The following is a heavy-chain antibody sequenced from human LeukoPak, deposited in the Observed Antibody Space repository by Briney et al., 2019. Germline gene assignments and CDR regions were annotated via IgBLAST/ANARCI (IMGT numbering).Heavy chain of an antibody. CDR2: INHSGST. Sequence: KASETLSLTCAVYGGSFSGYYWSWIRQPPGKGLEWIGEINHSGSTYYNPSLKSRVTISVDRSKNQFSLKLSSVTAADTAVYYCARVGNFWSGYYSPYFDYWGQGTLVTVSS. V-gene: IGHV4-34*01. J-gene: IGHJ4*02. D-gene: IGHD3-3*01. CDR3: ARVGNFWSGYYSPYFDY. CDR1: GGSFSGYY.